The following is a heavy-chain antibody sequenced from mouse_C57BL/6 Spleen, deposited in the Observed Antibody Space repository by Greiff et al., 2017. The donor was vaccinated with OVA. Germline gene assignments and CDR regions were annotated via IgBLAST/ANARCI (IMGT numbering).Heavy chain of an antibody. CDR2: ISDGGSYT. J-gene: IGHJ4*01. Sequence: DVQLVESGGGLVKPGGSLKLSCAASGFTFSSYAMSWVSQTPEKRLEWVATISDGGSYTYYPDNVKGRFTISRDNAKNNLYLQMIHLKSEDKAMDYYARRGEYGYNGAMDYWGQGTSVTVSS. V-gene: IGHV5-4*01. CDR3: ARRGEYGYNGAMDY. D-gene: IGHD2-2*01. CDR1: GFTFSSYA.